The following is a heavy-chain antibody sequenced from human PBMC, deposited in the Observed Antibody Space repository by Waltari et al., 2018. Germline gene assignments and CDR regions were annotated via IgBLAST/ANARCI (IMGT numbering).Heavy chain of an antibody. Sequence: QVQLVQSGAEVKKPGASVKIACKASGYMFTNYYMYWVRQAPGQGLEWMGWINPNSGGTNHAQKFQVRVTMTRDTSISTAYMELTRLRSDDTAVYFCARRKGYCTSSTCPPVQGYFGYWGQGTLVTVSS. CDR2: INPNSGGT. CDR3: ARRKGYCTSSTCPPVQGYFGY. J-gene: IGHJ4*02. CDR1: GYMFTNYY. V-gene: IGHV1-2*02. D-gene: IGHD2-2*01.